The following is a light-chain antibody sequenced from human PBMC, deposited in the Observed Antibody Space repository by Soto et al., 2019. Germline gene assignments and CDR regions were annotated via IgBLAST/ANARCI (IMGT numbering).Light chain of an antibody. J-gene: IGKJ4*01. CDR2: DTS. CDR1: QSLYSNF. Sequence: IVLTQSPVTINPSXSPRAPLAXXXSQSLYSNFLAWYQQRPGQAPRLLICDTSNRATGIPDRFSGSGSGTDFTLTISRLEPEDFAVYFCQQYLRSQLTFGGGTKVDIK. V-gene: IGKV3-20*01. CDR3: QQYLRSQLT.